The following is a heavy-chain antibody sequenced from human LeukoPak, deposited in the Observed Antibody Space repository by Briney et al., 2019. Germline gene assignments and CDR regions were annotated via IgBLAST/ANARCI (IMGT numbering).Heavy chain of an antibody. CDR1: GFTVGNSY. CDR3: VGQTHKDY. Sequence: PGGSLRLSCAASGFTVGNSYMSWVRQAPGKGLEWVSVLYSGGGAYYTDSVRGRFTISRDSSKNTLYLQMNSLRADDTAVYYCVGQTHKDYWGQGTLVTVSS. CDR2: LYSGGGA. J-gene: IGHJ4*02. V-gene: IGHV3-53*01.